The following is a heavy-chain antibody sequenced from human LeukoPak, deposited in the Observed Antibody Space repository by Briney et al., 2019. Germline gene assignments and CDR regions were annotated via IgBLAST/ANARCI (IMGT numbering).Heavy chain of an antibody. CDR1: GSTFSRYW. J-gene: IGHJ4*02. V-gene: IGHV3-7*01. CDR2: IKHDGSEK. CDR3: RTLYDSRGYQSDY. Sequence: GGSLRLSCAVSGSTFSRYWMTWVRQAPGKGLEWVSNIKHDGSEKYYVDSVKGRFTISRDNAKNSLYLPMNSLRAEDTALYYCRTLYDSRGYQSDYWGQGSLVTVSS. D-gene: IGHD3-22*01.